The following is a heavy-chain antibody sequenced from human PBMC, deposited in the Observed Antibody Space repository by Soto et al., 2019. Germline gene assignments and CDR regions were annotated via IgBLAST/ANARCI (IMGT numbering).Heavy chain of an antibody. CDR1: GGSISSSNYY. V-gene: IGHV4-39*01. Sequence: SETLSLTCTVSGGSISSSNYYWAWIRQSPGKGLEWVATLYYSGSTYSNPSLKSRVTISVDTSKNQFSLKLSSVTAADTAVYYCARVQWELLSYFDYWGLGTLVTASS. D-gene: IGHD1-26*01. CDR2: LYYSGST. CDR3: ARVQWELLSYFDY. J-gene: IGHJ4*02.